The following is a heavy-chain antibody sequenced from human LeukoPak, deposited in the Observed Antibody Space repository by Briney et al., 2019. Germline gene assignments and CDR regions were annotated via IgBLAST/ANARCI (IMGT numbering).Heavy chain of an antibody. J-gene: IGHJ4*02. CDR1: GYTFTDYY. CDR3: ATVSGRFGVVMYLIDY. D-gene: IGHD3-3*01. V-gene: IGHV1-69-2*01. Sequence: GASVKVSCKASGYTFTDYYMHWVQQAPGKGLEWMGRVDPEDGETIYAEKFQGRVTITADTSTDSAYMELSSLRSEDTAVYYCATVSGRFGVVMYLIDYWGQGTLVTVSS. CDR2: VDPEDGET.